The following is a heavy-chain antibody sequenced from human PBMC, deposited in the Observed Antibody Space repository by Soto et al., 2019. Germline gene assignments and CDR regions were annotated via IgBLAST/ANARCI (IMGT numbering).Heavy chain of an antibody. Sequence: QVQLQESGPGLVKPSQTLSLTCTVPGASIRSDDFYWSWIRQPPGKGLEWIGNIYHSGSTDYNPSLKSRVTISKDTSKNQFSLELGSVTAADTAVYYCARGSFFRGYFDSWGQGTLVTVSS. D-gene: IGHD3-10*01. J-gene: IGHJ4*02. CDR2: IYHSGST. V-gene: IGHV4-30-4*01. CDR1: GASIRSDDFY. CDR3: ARGSFFRGYFDS.